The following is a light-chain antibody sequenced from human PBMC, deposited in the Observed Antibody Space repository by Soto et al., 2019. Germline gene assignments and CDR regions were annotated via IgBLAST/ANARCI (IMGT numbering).Light chain of an antibody. CDR1: QSVSNS. J-gene: IGKJ1*01. V-gene: IGKV3-15*01. Sequence: EIVLTQSPGSLSLSPGERATLSCRASQSVSNSYVAWYQQIPGQAPRLLIFGASNRASGIPARFSGSGSGTEFTLTISSPQSEDFAVYYCQQYNSWLWTFGQGTKVDIK. CDR3: QQYNSWLWT. CDR2: GAS.